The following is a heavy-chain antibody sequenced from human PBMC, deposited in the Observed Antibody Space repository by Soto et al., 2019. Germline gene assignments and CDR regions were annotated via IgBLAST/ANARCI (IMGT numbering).Heavy chain of an antibody. Sequence: SETLSLTCAVYGGSFSGYYWSWIRQPPGKGLEWIGEINHSGSTNYNPSLKSRVTISVDTSKNQFSLKLSSVTAADTAVYYCASGPTRGKNYYYYYGMDVWGQGTTVTV. V-gene: IGHV4-34*01. CDR2: INHSGST. J-gene: IGHJ6*02. CDR3: ASGPTRGKNYYYYYGMDV. CDR1: GGSFSGYY.